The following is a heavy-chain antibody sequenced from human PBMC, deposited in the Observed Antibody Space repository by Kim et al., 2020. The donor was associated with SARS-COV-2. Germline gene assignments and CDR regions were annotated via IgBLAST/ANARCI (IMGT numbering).Heavy chain of an antibody. J-gene: IGHJ6*02. V-gene: IGHV1-69*13. CDR3: HMRVVVVAATRLDYYYYGMDV. Sequence: SVKVFCKASGGTFSSYAISWVRQAPGQGLEWMGGIIPIFGTANYAQKFQGRVTITADESTSTAYMELSSLRSEDTAVYYCHMRVVVVAATRLDYYYYGMDVWGQGTTVTVSS. D-gene: IGHD2-15*01. CDR1: GGTFSSYA. CDR2: IIPIFGTA.